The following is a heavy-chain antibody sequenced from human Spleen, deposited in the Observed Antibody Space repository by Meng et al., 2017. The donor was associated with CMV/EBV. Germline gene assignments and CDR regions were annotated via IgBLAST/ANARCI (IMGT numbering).Heavy chain of an antibody. D-gene: IGHD4-11*01. CDR3: ATRPYSRSEYYYYFFGVDV. CDR1: GFIFSNHA. V-gene: IGHV3-15*01. J-gene: IGHJ6*02. Sequence: GESLKISCVASGFIFSNHAMHWVRQAPGKGLEWVGRIKSKADGGTTDDAAPVKGRFTISRDDSKNTLYLQMNSLKTEDTAVYYCATRPYSRSEYYYYFFGVDVWGQGTTVTVSS. CDR2: IKSKADGGTT.